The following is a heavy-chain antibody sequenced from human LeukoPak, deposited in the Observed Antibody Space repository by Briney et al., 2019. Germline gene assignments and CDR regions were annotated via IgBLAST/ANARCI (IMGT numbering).Heavy chain of an antibody. Sequence: SETLSLTCTVSGGSISSSSYYWGWIRQPPGKGLEWIGSIYYSGSTYYNPSLKSRVTISVDTSKNQFSLKLSSVTAADTAVYYCVLRFLEWSDYYYYMDVWGKGTTVTVSS. CDR1: GGSISSSSYY. CDR3: VLRFLEWSDYYYYMDV. CDR2: IYYSGST. D-gene: IGHD3-3*01. J-gene: IGHJ6*03. V-gene: IGHV4-39*01.